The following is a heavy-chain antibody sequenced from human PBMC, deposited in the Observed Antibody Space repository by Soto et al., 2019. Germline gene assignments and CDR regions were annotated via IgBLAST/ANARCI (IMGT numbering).Heavy chain of an antibody. Sequence: EVQLVESGGSLVQPGGSLRLSCAASGFTFSSYSMNWVRQAPGKGLEWVSYISSSSSTIYYADSVKGRFTISRDNAKNSLSLRMNSMGAGDAAVYYCASPSTAIWVGELLNYYYYMDVWGEGTTVTVSS. D-gene: IGHD3-10*01. CDR3: ASPSTAIWVGELLNYYYYMDV. CDR1: GFTFSSYS. CDR2: ISSSSSTI. J-gene: IGHJ6*03. V-gene: IGHV3-48*01.